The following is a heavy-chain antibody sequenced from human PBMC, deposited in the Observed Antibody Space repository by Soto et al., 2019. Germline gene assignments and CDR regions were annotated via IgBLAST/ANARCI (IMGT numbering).Heavy chain of an antibody. Sequence: SYTLSLTFSFSGGSISSGGYSWSWIRQPPGKGLEWIGYIYHSGSTYYNPSLKSRVTISVDRSKNQFSLKLSSVTAADTAVYYCARGGYDFPLFDYWGQGTLVTVSS. CDR3: ARGGYDFPLFDY. D-gene: IGHD5-12*01. CDR2: IYHSGST. V-gene: IGHV4-30-2*01. J-gene: IGHJ4*02. CDR1: GGSISSGGYS.